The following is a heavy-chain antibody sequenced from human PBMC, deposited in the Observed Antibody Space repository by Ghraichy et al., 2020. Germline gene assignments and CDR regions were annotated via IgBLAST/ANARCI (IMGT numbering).Heavy chain of an antibody. V-gene: IGHV3-20*04. CDR3: ARGGYCSSTSCLPYYYYYMDV. Sequence: GGSLRLSCAASGFTFDDYGMSWVRQAPGKGLEWVSGLNWNGGNTGYADSVKGRFTISRDNAMNSLYLQMNSLRAEDTALYYCARGGYCSSTSCLPYYYYYMDVWGERTTVIVSS. D-gene: IGHD2-2*01. CDR1: GFTFDDYG. CDR2: LNWNGGNT. J-gene: IGHJ6*03.